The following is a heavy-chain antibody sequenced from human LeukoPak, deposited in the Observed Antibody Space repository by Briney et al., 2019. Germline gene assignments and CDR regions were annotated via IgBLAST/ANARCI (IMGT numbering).Heavy chain of an antibody. J-gene: IGHJ4*02. V-gene: IGHV5-51*01. CDR1: GYSFSSYW. CDR2: INPGDYDA. Sequence: GESLKISCKASGYSFSSYWIGWVRQMPGKGLEWMAIINPGDYDARYSPSFQGQGTVSADRSISTAYMQWSTLKASDTATYYCTKAPTSSLSFFDFWGQGTLVTVSS. D-gene: IGHD5-24*01. CDR3: TKAPTSSLSFFDF.